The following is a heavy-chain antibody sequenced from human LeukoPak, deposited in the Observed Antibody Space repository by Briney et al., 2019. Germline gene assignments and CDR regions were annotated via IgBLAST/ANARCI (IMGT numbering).Heavy chain of an antibody. CDR1: GFTFSSYW. Sequence: GGSLRLSCAASGFTFSSYWMHWVRQAPGKGLVWVLRINSDGSSTSYADSVKGRFTISRDNAKNTLYLQMNSLRAEDTAVYYCARGGGYSYGSLDYWGQGTLVTVSS. CDR2: INSDGSST. D-gene: IGHD5-18*01. V-gene: IGHV3-74*01. J-gene: IGHJ4*02. CDR3: ARGGGYSYGSLDY.